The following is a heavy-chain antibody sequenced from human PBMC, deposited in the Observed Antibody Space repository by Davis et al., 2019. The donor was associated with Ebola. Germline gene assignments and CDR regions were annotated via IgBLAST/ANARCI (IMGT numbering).Heavy chain of an antibody. J-gene: IGHJ4*02. CDR3: ARDAAGKDY. V-gene: IGHV3-11*01. CDR1: KFTLSSYW. Sequence: GGSLRLSCAASKFTLSSYWMSWIRQAPGKGLEWVSYISSSGSTINYADSVRGRFTISRDNAQNSLYLQMNSLRAEDTAVYYCARDAAGKDYWGQGTLVTVSS. CDR2: ISSSGSTI. D-gene: IGHD6-13*01.